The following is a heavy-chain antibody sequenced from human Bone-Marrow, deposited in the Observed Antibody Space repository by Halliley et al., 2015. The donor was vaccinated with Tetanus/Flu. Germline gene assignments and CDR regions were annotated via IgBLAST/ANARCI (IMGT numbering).Heavy chain of an antibody. CDR2: INMAGRAT. CDR3: ARDHGNCLDP. Sequence: VWVSRINMAGRATSYADSVKGRFTISRDNAKNTLYLQMNSLRDEDTAVYFCARDHGNCLDPWGQGTLVTVSS. V-gene: IGHV3-74*01. J-gene: IGHJ5*02. D-gene: IGHD1-7*01.